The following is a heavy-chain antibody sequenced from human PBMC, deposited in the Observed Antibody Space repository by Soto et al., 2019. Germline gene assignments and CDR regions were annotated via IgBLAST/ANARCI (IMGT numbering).Heavy chain of an antibody. CDR1: GGTFSSYA. D-gene: IGHD3-22*01. V-gene: IGHV1-69*01. CDR3: ATGTAGDSSGYWVY. Sequence: QVQLVQSGAEVKKPGSSVKVSCRASGGTFSSYAINWVRQAPGQGLEWMGGIIPVLGTEDYSQKFQGRVTITADESTSTAYMELSSLRSEDAAVYYWATGTAGDSSGYWVYWGQGTLVTVSS. J-gene: IGHJ4*02. CDR2: IIPVLGTE.